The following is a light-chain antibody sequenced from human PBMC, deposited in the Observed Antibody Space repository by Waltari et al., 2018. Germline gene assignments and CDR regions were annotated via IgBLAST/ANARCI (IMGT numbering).Light chain of an antibody. J-gene: IGLJ2*01. CDR2: DVS. CDR1: SSDVGGYNY. Sequence: QSALTQPASVSGSPGQSITISCTGTSSDVGGYNYVSWYQKHPGKAPKLMIYDVSNLPSGVSNRFSGSKSGNTASLTISGLQAEDEAEYYCSSYISSSTLELFGGGTSLTVL. V-gene: IGLV2-14*03. CDR3: SSYISSSTLEL.